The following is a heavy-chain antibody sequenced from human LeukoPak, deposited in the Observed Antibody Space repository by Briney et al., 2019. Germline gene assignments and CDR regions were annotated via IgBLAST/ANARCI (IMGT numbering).Heavy chain of an antibody. CDR3: ARLGWYDSSGYPDY. CDR1: GGTXSSYA. CDR2: IIPIFGTA. Sequence: SVKVSCKASGGTXSSYAISWVRQAPGQGLEWMGGIIPIFGTANYAQKFQGRVTITADESTSTAYMELSGLRSEDTAVYYCARLGWYDSSGYPDYWGQGTLVTVSS. D-gene: IGHD3-22*01. J-gene: IGHJ4*01. V-gene: IGHV1-69*01.